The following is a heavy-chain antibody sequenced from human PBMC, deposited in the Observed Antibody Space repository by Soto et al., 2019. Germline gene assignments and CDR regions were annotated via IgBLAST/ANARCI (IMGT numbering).Heavy chain of an antibody. D-gene: IGHD2-2*01. CDR3: GTMPIVVEPAPMDV. J-gene: IGHJ6*02. V-gene: IGHV4-30-4*01. CDR2: IYYSGST. Sequence: SETPSLTCTVSGGSISSGDYYWSWIRQPPGKGLEWIGYIYYSGSTSYNASLKSRTSISADPSNNQFSLKLHSLTAAGTAVYFCGTMPIVVEPAPMDVWGPGTSVTVSS. CDR1: GGSISSGDYY.